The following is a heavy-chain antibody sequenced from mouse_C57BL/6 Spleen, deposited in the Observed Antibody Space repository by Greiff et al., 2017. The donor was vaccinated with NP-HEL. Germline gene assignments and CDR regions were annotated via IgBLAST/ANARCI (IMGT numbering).Heavy chain of an antibody. J-gene: IGHJ4*01. CDR1: GYTFTDYN. D-gene: IGHD3-2*02. CDR3: AREGGSAGYGAMDY. Sequence: EVQLQESGPELVKPGASVKIPCKASGYTFTDYNMDWVKQSHGKSLEWIGDINPNNGGTIYNQKFKGKATLTVDKSSSTAYMELRSLTSEDTAVYYGAREGGSAGYGAMDYWGQGTSVTVSS. V-gene: IGHV1-18*01. CDR2: INPNNGGT.